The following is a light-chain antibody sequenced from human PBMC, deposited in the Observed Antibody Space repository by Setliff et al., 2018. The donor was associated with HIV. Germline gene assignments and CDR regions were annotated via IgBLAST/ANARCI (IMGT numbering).Light chain of an antibody. J-gene: IGLJ2*01. V-gene: IGLV1-44*01. CDR1: TSYFRLNT. Sequence: QSALAQPPSASGTPGQRVTISCSGSTSYFRLNTVNWYQHVPGTAPKLLIYANSQRPSGVPGRFSGSKSATSASLAISGLQSEDEADYYCAAWDDRLNSPVFGGGTKVTVL. CDR3: AAWDDRLNSPV. CDR2: ANS.